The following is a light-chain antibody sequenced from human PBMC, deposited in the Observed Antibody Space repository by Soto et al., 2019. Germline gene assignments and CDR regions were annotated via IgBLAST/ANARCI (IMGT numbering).Light chain of an antibody. J-gene: IGLJ3*02. CDR1: RSDVGSYNL. CDR2: EVN. V-gene: IGLV2-23*02. CDR3: CSYAGSDTWA. Sequence: QSALTQPASVSGSPGQSITISCTGTRSDVGSYNLVSWYQQHPGKAPKLMIYEVNKRPSGVSNRFSGSKSGNTASLTISGLQAEEEADYYCCSYAGSDTWAFGGGTKLTVL.